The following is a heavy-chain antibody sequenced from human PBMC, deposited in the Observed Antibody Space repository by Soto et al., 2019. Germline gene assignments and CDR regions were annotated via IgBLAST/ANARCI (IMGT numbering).Heavy chain of an antibody. D-gene: IGHD1-1*01. CDR1: GGTFSNYA. CDR2: IILPFGTP. V-gene: IGHV1-69*12. J-gene: IGHJ4*02. CDR3: ARGTVNEGRGDS. Sequence: QVRLVQSGAEVKKPGSSVKVSCKASGGTFSNYAIGWVRQAPGQGLEWMGGIILPFGTPNYPQKFQGRVATRGWXTMTTANMDLTGPGSEDTAVDYHARGTVNEGRGDSWGRGAMVTVSS.